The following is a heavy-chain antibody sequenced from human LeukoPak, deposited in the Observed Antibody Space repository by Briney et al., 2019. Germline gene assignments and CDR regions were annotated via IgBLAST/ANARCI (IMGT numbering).Heavy chain of an antibody. V-gene: IGHV3-21*01. D-gene: IGHD5-18*01. CDR3: ARVDVSGYSFGLIDY. CDR1: GFTFSSYS. J-gene: IGHJ4*02. CDR2: ISSSSSYI. Sequence: GGSLRLSCAASGFTFSSYSMNWVRQAPGKGLEWVSSISSSSSYIYYADSVKGRFTISRDNAKNSLYLQMNSLKAEDTAVYYCARVDVSGYSFGLIDYWGQGTLVTVSS.